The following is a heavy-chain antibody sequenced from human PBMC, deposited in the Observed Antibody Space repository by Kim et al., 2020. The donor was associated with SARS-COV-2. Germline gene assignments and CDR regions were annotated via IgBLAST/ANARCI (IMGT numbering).Heavy chain of an antibody. CDR2: IIPIFGTA. Sequence: SVKVSCKASGGTFSSYAISWVRQAPGQGLEWMGGIIPIFGTANYAQKFQGRVTITADESTSTAYMELSSLRSEDTAVYYCASFPYSSSWYGGNWFDPWGQGTLVTVSS. CDR1: GGTFSSYA. D-gene: IGHD6-13*01. CDR3: ASFPYSSSWYGGNWFDP. V-gene: IGHV1-69*13. J-gene: IGHJ5*02.